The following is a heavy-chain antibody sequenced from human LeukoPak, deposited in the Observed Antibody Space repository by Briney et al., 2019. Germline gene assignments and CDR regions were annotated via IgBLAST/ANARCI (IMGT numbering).Heavy chain of an antibody. J-gene: IGHJ4*02. CDR1: GFTFSNYW. Sequence: GGSLRLSCVASGFTFSNYWMHWVRQDPGKGLVWVSYINPDGSNTNYADSVKGRFTISRDNAKNALYLQMNSLRAEDTAVYYCAKDLHYGSADYWGQGTLVTVSS. CDR3: AKDLHYGSADY. CDR2: INPDGSNT. D-gene: IGHD3-10*01. V-gene: IGHV3-74*01.